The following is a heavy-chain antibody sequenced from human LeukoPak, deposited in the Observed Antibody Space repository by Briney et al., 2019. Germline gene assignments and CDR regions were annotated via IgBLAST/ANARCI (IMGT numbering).Heavy chain of an antibody. J-gene: IGHJ4*02. Sequence: RASVKVSCKVSGYTLTELSMHWVRQAPGKGLEWMGGFDPEDGETIYAQKFQGRVTMTEDTSTDTAYMELSSLRSEDTAVYYCVTARITMVRGPPLFDYWGQGTLVTVSS. CDR1: GYTLTELS. D-gene: IGHD3-10*01. CDR2: FDPEDGET. V-gene: IGHV1-24*01. CDR3: VTARITMVRGPPLFDY.